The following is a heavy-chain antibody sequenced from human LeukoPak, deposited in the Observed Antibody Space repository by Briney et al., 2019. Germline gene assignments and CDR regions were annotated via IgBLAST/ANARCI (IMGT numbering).Heavy chain of an antibody. V-gene: IGHV4-39*01. CDR2: MYDSGST. CDR3: ARHSMVGSSWSFYYFDY. J-gene: IGHJ4*02. D-gene: IGHD6-13*01. Sequence: SETLSLTCTVSGGSFSSSDYYSGWIRQPPGQGLEWIGSMYDSGSTYHNPSLKSRVTISLQMSKNQFSLKLTSVTAADTAVYYCARHSMVGSSWSFYYFDYWGQGTLVTVSS. CDR1: GGSFSSSDYY.